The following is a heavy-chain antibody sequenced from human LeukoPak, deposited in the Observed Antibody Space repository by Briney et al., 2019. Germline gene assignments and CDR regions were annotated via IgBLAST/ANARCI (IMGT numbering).Heavy chain of an antibody. CDR2: ISSSSSYI. Sequence: GGSLRLSCAVSGFPLSSYAMSWVRQAPGKGLEWVSSISSSSSYIYYADSVKGRFTISRDNAKNSLYLQMNSLRAEDTAVYYCARDPGGVRYDYWGQGTLVTVSS. CDR3: ARDPGGVRYDY. D-gene: IGHD4-17*01. V-gene: IGHV3-21*01. J-gene: IGHJ4*02. CDR1: GFPLSSYA.